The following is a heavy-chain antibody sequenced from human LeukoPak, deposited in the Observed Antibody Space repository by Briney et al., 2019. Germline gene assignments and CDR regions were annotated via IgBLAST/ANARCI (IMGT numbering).Heavy chain of an antibody. CDR3: ARADTYSSSFVDY. CDR2: IIPVLGVA. CDR1: GGTFSSYA. Sequence: SVKVSRKASGGTFSSYAITWVRQAPGQGLEWMGRIIPVLGVANYAQKFQGRVSITADKSTSTAYMELSSLRSEDTAVYYCARADTYSSSFVDYWGQGTLVTVSS. V-gene: IGHV1-69*04. D-gene: IGHD6-6*01. J-gene: IGHJ4*02.